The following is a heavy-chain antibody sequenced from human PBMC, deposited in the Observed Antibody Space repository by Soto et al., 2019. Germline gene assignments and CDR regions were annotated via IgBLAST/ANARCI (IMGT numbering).Heavy chain of an antibody. CDR3: ARLRSGYYDSSGNYYYYGMDV. CDR1: GYSFTNYW. CDR2: IYPGDSDT. J-gene: IGHJ6*02. D-gene: IGHD3-22*01. Sequence: PGESLKISCKGSGYSFTNYWIGWVRQMPGKGLEWMGIIYPGDSDTRHSPSFQGQVTISADKSISTAYLQWSSLKASDTAMYYCARLRSGYYDSSGNYYYYGMDVWGQGTRVTVSS. V-gene: IGHV5-51*01.